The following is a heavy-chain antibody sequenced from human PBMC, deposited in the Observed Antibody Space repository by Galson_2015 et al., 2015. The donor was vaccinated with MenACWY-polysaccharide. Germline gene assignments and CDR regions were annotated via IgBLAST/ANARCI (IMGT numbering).Heavy chain of an antibody. CDR1: GFTFSSYA. Sequence: SLRLSCAASGFTFSSYAMTWVRQAPGKGLAWVSAISGSGGSTYYADSVKGRFSISRDNSKNTLFLQMNSLRAEDTAVYYCAKSPNFDWFPRDAGGQGTLVTVSS. CDR2: ISGSGGST. V-gene: IGHV3-23*01. D-gene: IGHD3-9*01. J-gene: IGHJ5*02. CDR3: AKSPNFDWFPRDA.